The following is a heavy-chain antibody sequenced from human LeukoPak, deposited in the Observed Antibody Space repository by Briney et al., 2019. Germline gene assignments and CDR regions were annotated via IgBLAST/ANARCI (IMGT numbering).Heavy chain of an antibody. D-gene: IGHD2-21*01. CDR1: GFTFSTYW. J-gene: IGHJ4*02. CDR3: ARGGERLIDH. V-gene: IGHV3-7*01. Sequence: PGGSLRLSCAASGFTFSTYWMSWVRQAPGKGLEWVANIKQDGSEKNYVGSVKGRFTISRDNAKNSLFLQMNSLRAEDTAVYYCARGGERLIDHWGQGTLVTVSS. CDR2: IKQDGSEK.